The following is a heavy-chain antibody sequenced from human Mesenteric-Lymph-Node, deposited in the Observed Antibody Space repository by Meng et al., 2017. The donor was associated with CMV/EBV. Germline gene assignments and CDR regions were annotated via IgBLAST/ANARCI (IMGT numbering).Heavy chain of an antibody. J-gene: IGHJ4*02. V-gene: IGHV3-7*01. CDR1: GFTFSSYW. CDR2: IKQDGSEK. D-gene: IGHD3-22*01. CDR3: ARDSLYYYDSTQLGDY. Sequence: GESLKISCAASGFTFSSYWMSWVRQAPGKGLEWVANIKQDGSEKYYVDSVKGRFTISRDNAKNSLYLQMNSLRAEDTAVYYCARDSLYYYDSTQLGDYWGQGTLVTVSS.